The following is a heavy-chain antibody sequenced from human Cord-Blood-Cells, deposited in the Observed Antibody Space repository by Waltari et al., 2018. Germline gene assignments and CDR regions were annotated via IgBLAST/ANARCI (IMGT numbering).Heavy chain of an antibody. CDR3: ARDGYGSGSDFDY. CDR1: GGTFSSYA. CDR2: SSPIFDTA. J-gene: IGHJ4*02. D-gene: IGHD3-10*01. Sequence: QVQLVQSGAEVKKPGSSVKVSCKASGGTFSSYAISWVRQAPGQGLEWMGGSSPIFDTANYSQKLQGRVTISADKATSTAYMELSSLRSEDTAVYYCARDGYGSGSDFDYWGQGTLVTVSS. V-gene: IGHV1-69*06.